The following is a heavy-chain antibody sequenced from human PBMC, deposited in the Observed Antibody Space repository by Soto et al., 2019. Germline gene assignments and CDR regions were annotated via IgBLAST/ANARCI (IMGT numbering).Heavy chain of an antibody. CDR1: GGTFWTYA. CDR3: ARVSADNTAMAHPYDY. D-gene: IGHD5-18*01. V-gene: IGHV1-69*01. CDR2: IIPIFGKA. Sequence: QVQLVPSGAAVKKPGSSVKVSCKASGGTFWTYAISWVRQAPGQGLEWMGGIIPIFGKANYAQKFQGRVSISADETTRTAYMELRSLRSEDTAVYYCARVSADNTAMAHPYDYWGQGTLVTVSS. J-gene: IGHJ4*02.